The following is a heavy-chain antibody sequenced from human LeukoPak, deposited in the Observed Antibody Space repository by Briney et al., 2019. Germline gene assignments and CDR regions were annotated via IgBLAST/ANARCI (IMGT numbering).Heavy chain of an antibody. D-gene: IGHD3-3*01. Sequence: GGSLRLSCAASGFTFSSYSMNWVRQAPGKGLEWVSYISSSSSTIYYADSVKGRFTISRDNAKNSLYLQMNSLRVEDTAVYYCARVFRPSLTVFIIRGAFDIWGQGTMVTVSS. J-gene: IGHJ3*02. CDR3: ARVFRPSLTVFIIRGAFDI. CDR2: ISSSSSTI. V-gene: IGHV3-48*04. CDR1: GFTFSSYS.